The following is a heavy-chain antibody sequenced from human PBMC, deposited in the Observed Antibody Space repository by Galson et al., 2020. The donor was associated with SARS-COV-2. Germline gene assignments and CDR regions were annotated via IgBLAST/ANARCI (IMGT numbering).Heavy chain of an antibody. V-gene: IGHV5-51*01. D-gene: IGHD3-3*01. J-gene: IGHJ4*02. Sequence: HGESLKISCKTSGYRFTNYWIGWVRQMPGKALEWMGMIYPGDSDTRYSPSFHGQVTISADNSISTAYLQWSSLKAWDTAMYYCARPNDFSSGHPYYFDYWGQGTLVTVSS. CDR2: IYPGDSDT. CDR1: GYRFTNYW. CDR3: ARPNDFSSGHPYYFDY.